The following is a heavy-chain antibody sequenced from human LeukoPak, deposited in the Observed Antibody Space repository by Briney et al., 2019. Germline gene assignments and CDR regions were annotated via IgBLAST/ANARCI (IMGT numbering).Heavy chain of an antibody. CDR1: GFTVSSNY. J-gene: IGHJ4*02. CDR2: ITASGGST. D-gene: IGHD6-13*01. CDR3: AKRAAAGTGHFDY. V-gene: IGHV3-23*01. Sequence: PGGSLRLSCAASGFTVSSNYMSWVRQAPGKGLEWVSAITASGGSTYYADSVKGRFTISRDNSKTTLYLQMNSLRAEDTAVYYCAKRAAAGTGHFDYWGQGTLVTVSS.